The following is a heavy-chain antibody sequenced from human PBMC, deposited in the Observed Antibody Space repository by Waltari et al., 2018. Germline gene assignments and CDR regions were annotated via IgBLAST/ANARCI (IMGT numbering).Heavy chain of an antibody. CDR3: AKESLIAAAGSYYYYYYMDV. D-gene: IGHD6-13*01. J-gene: IGHJ6*03. CDR2: IWYDGSNK. CDR1: GFTFSSHG. V-gene: IGHV3-33*06. Sequence: QVQLVESGGGVVQPGRSLRLSCAASGFTFSSHGMHWVRQAPGKGLEWVAVIWYDGSNKYYADSVKGRFTISRDNSKNTLYLQMNSLRAEDTAVYYCAKESLIAAAGSYYYYYYMDVWGKGTTVTVSS.